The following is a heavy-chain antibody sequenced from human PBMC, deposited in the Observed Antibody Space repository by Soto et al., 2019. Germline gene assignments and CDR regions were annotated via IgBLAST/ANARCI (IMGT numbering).Heavy chain of an antibody. Sequence: SETLSLTCAVSGDTISTGGYSWAWIRQPPGKGLEWIGYIYYSGSTNYNPSLKSRVTISVDTSKNQFSLKLSSVTAADTAVYYCARERAVYSSGWYKGNYFDYWGQGTLVTVSS. CDR1: GDTISTGGYS. CDR3: ARERAVYSSGWYKGNYFDY. D-gene: IGHD6-19*01. V-gene: IGHV4-61*08. J-gene: IGHJ4*02. CDR2: IYYSGST.